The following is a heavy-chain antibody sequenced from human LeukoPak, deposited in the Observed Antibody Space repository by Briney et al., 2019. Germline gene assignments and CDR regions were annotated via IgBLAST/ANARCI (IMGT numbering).Heavy chain of an antibody. J-gene: IGHJ2*01. Sequence: SVKVSCKASGYTFTSYGISWVRQAPGQGLEWMGRIIPILGIANYAQKFQGRVTITADKSTSTAYMELSSLRSEDTAVYYCARELESYSKGYFDLWGRGTLVTVSS. D-gene: IGHD4-11*01. CDR3: ARELESYSKGYFDL. CDR1: GYTFTSYG. CDR2: IIPILGIA. V-gene: IGHV1-69*04.